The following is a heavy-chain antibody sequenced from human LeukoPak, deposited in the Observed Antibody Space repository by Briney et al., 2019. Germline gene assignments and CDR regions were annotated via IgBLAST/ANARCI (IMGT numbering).Heavy chain of an antibody. Sequence: GGSLRLSCIPSGFTFSSYAMSWVRQAPGKGLEWVSAISGSGGSTYYADSVKGRFTISRDNSKNTLYLQMNSLRAEDTAVYFCAKGRDAPYYFDYWGQRTLVTVSS. CDR2: ISGSGGST. V-gene: IGHV3-23*01. CDR1: GFTFSSYA. D-gene: IGHD5-24*01. CDR3: AKGRDAPYYFDY. J-gene: IGHJ4*02.